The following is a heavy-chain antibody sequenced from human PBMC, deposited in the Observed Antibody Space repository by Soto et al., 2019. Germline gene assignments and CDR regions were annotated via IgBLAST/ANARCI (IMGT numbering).Heavy chain of an antibody. Sequence: PGGSLRLSCAASGFTFSSYAMSWVRQAPGKGLEWVSAISGSGTSTYYADSVKGRFTISRDNSKNTLYLQMNSLRAADTAVYYCAKLRTFDWGTGYCYFDYWGQGTLVTVSS. V-gene: IGHV3-23*01. CDR1: GFTFSSYA. D-gene: IGHD3-9*01. CDR2: ISGSGTST. CDR3: AKLRTFDWGTGYCYFDY. J-gene: IGHJ4*02.